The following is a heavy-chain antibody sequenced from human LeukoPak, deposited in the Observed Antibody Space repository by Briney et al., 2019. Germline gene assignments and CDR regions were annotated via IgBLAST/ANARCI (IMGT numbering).Heavy chain of an antibody. V-gene: IGHV3-30-3*01. J-gene: IGHJ4*02. CDR3: AKDRSSYSSGWTEFDY. Sequence: PGGSLRLSCAASGFTFSSYAMHWVRQAPGKGLEWVAVISYDGSNKYYADSVKGRFTISRDNSKNTLYLQMNSLRAEDTAVYYCAKDRSSYSSGWTEFDYWGQGTLVTVSS. D-gene: IGHD6-19*01. CDR1: GFTFSSYA. CDR2: ISYDGSNK.